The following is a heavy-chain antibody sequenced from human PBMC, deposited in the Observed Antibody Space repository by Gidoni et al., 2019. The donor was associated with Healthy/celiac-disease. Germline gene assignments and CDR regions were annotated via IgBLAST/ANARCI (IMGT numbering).Heavy chain of an antibody. CDR3: AREGIVGDGGYYYGMDV. V-gene: IGHV1-18*01. D-gene: IGHD1-26*01. J-gene: IGHJ6*02. CDR2: ISSYNGNT. CDR1: GYTFTSYG. Sequence: QVQLVQSGADVKKPGAAVNVSCKADGYTFTSYGISWVRQAPGQGLERMGWISSYNGNTNYAQKLQVRVTMTTDTSTSTAYMELRSLRSVDTAVYCCAREGIVGDGGYYYGMDVWGQGTTVTVSS.